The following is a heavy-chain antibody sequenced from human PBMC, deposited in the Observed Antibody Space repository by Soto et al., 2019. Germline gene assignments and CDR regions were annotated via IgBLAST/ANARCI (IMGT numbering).Heavy chain of an antibody. V-gene: IGHV3-33*01. D-gene: IGHD6-19*01. Sequence: QVQLVESGGGVVQPGRSLRLSCAASGFTFSSYGMHWVRQAPGKGLEWVAVIWYDGSNKYYADSVKGRLTISRDNSKNTLYLQMNSLRAEDTAVYYCARDRRAVAGTPYYYGMDVWGQGTTVTVSS. CDR3: ARDRRAVAGTPYYYGMDV. CDR2: IWYDGSNK. CDR1: GFTFSSYG. J-gene: IGHJ6*02.